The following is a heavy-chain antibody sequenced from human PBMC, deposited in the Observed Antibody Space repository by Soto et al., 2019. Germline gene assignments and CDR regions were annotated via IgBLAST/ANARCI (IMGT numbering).Heavy chain of an antibody. Sequence: ASVKVSCKASGYTFTSYGISWVRQAPGQGLEWMGWMNANNGNTNYAQKFQGRVTMTRNTSISTAYMELSSLRSEDTAVYYCARTLYGDNVDYWGQGTLVTVSS. J-gene: IGHJ4*02. CDR2: MNANNGNT. V-gene: IGHV1-8*02. CDR3: ARTLYGDNVDY. CDR1: GYTFTSYG. D-gene: IGHD4-17*01.